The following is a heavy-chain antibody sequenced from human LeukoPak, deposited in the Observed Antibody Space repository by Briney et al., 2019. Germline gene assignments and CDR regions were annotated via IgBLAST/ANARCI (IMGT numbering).Heavy chain of an antibody. CDR1: GFTFSSHG. J-gene: IGHJ4*02. Sequence: GGTLRLSCAASGFTFSSHGMNWVRQAPGKGLEWVSSISSSSSYIYYADSVKGRFTISRDNAKNSLYLQMNSLRAEDTAVYYCARADWDTAMIDYWGQGTLVTVSS. CDR3: ARADWDTAMIDY. V-gene: IGHV3-21*01. CDR2: ISSSSSYI. D-gene: IGHD5-18*01.